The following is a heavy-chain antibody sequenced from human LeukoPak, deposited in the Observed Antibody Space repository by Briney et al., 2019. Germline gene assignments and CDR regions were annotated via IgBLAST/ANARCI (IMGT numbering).Heavy chain of an antibody. CDR2: IIPTLGMT. J-gene: IGHJ4*02. CDR1: GGTFITYA. CDR3: AGDKQDEYGASRSDY. D-gene: IGHD4-17*01. V-gene: IGHV1-69*04. Sequence: SVKVSCKASGGTFITYAISWVRQAPGQGLEWMGRIIPTLGMTNYAQKFEGRVTITAVKSTSTAYMDLSSLRSEDTAVYYCAGDKQDEYGASRSDYWGQGTLVTVSS.